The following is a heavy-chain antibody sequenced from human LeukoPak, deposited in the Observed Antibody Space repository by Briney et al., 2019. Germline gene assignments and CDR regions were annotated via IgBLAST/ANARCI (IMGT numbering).Heavy chain of an antibody. Sequence: GGSLRLSCAASGFTFSSYGMHWVRQAPGKGLEWVAFIRYDGSNKYYADSVKGRFTISRDNSKNTLYLQMNSLRAEDTAVYYCAKDREGTQYSYVFGAGNWGQGTLVTVSS. J-gene: IGHJ4*02. CDR1: GFTFSSYG. D-gene: IGHD5-18*01. CDR3: AKDREGTQYSYVFGAGN. CDR2: IRYDGSNK. V-gene: IGHV3-30*02.